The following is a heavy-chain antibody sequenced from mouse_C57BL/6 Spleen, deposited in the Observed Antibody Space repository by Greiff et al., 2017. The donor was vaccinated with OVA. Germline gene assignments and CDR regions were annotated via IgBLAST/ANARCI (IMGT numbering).Heavy chain of an antibody. CDR3: ARRSYAMDY. CDR2: IYPGSGST. Sequence: VQLQQPGAELVKPGASVKMSCKASGYTFTSYWITWVKQRPGQGLEWIGDIYPGSGSTNYNEKFKSKATLTVDTSSSTAYMQLSSRTSEYSAVYYCARRSYAMDYWGQGTSVTVSS. V-gene: IGHV1-55*01. J-gene: IGHJ4*01. CDR1: GYTFTSYW.